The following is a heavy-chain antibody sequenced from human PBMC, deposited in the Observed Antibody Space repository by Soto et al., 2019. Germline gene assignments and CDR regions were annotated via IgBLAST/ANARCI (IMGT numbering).Heavy chain of an antibody. J-gene: IGHJ5*02. CDR2: IIPIFGTA. D-gene: IGHD3-10*01. Sequence: QLVQSGAEVKKPGSSVKVSCKASGGPFSTYAISWVRQAPGQGLEWMGGIIPIFGTANYAQRFLGRVTISADDSTSTAYMELRSLTSDDTAVYNCAKALTMASPNWFDPWGQGTQVTVSS. V-gene: IGHV1-69*01. CDR1: GGPFSTYA. CDR3: AKALTMASPNWFDP.